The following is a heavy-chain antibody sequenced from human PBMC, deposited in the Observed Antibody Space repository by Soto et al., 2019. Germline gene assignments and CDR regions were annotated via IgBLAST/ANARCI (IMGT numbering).Heavy chain of an antibody. J-gene: IGHJ4*02. D-gene: IGHD3-16*01. CDR3: VKDCVESGLGEVDY. CDR1: GFTFSTNG. Sequence: ALRLSCAASGFTFSTNGIHWVRQAPGKGLEWVAVISYDGSKKYYADSVKGRLTISRDNSKNTLYLQMNSLRVEDTAVYYCVKDCVESGLGEVDYWGQGTLVTVSS. V-gene: IGHV3-30*18. CDR2: ISYDGSKK.